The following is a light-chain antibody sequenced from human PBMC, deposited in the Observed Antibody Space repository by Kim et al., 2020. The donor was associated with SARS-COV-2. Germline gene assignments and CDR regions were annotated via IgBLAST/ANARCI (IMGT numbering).Light chain of an antibody. J-gene: IGLJ3*02. Sequence: SYELTQPPSVSVSPGQTASITCSGDKLGDKYACWYQQKPGQSPVLVIYQDSKRPSGIPERFSGSNSGNTATLTISGTQAMDEADYYCQAWDSGKGVFGGGTQLTVL. CDR1: KLGDKY. V-gene: IGLV3-1*01. CDR2: QDS. CDR3: QAWDSGKGV.